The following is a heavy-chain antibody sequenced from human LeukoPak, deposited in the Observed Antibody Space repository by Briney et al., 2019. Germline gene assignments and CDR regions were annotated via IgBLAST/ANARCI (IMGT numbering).Heavy chain of an antibody. CDR1: GGSISSGDYY. D-gene: IGHD3-22*01. CDR3: ARSAYYYDSRRDDYYYMDV. Sequence: SQTLSLTCTVSGGSISSGDYYWSWIRQPPGKGLEWIGYIYYSGSTYYNPSLKSRVTISVDTSKNQFSLKLSSVTAADTAVYYCARSAYYYDSRRDDYYYMDVWGKGTTVTVSS. CDR2: IYYSGST. J-gene: IGHJ6*03. V-gene: IGHV4-30-4*08.